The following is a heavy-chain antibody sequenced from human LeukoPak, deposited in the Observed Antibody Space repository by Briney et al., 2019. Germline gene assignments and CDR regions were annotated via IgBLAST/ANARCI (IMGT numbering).Heavy chain of an antibody. V-gene: IGHV3-23*01. Sequence: GGSLRLSCAASGFTFSSYAMSWVRQAPGKGLEWVSAISGSGGSTYYADSVKGRFTISRDNSKNTLYLQMNSLRAEDTAVYYRAKLPRGYCSSTSCSYFDYWGQGTLVTVSS. CDR3: AKLPRGYCSSTSCSYFDY. CDR1: GFTFSSYA. CDR2: ISGSGGST. J-gene: IGHJ4*02. D-gene: IGHD2-2*01.